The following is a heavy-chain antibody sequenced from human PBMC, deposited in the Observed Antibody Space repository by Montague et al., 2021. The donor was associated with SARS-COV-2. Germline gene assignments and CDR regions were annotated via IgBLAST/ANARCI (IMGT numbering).Heavy chain of an antibody. V-gene: IGHV4-59*01. CDR1: GGSISSYY. CDR2: IYYSGST. J-gene: IGHJ3*02. CDR3: ARGSGWMGNAFDI. Sequence: SETLSLTCTVSGGSISSYYWSWIRQPPGKGLEWIGYIYYSGSTNXKPSRKSRVTISVDTSKNQFSLKLSSVTAADTAVYYCARGSGWMGNAFDIWGQGTMVTVSS. D-gene: IGHD6-19*01.